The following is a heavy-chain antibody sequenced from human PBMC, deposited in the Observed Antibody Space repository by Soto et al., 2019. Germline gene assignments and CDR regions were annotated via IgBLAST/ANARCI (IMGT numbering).Heavy chain of an antibody. CDR2: IKSTKDGGAR. J-gene: IGHJ4*02. Sequence: EVQVVESGGDLVEPGGSLRLSCVTSGFMFSSAWMSWVRQAPGKGLEWVARIKSTKDGGARDYAAPVNGRFSISRDDSKSTVYLQMNSLRAEDTALYHCVEGWNDFWGQGTLVTVSS. CDR3: VEGWNDF. V-gene: IGHV3-15*01. D-gene: IGHD1-1*01. CDR1: GFMFSSAW.